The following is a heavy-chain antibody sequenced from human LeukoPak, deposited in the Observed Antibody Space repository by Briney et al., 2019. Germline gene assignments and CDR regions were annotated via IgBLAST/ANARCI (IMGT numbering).Heavy chain of an antibody. J-gene: IGHJ6*03. D-gene: IGHD6-13*01. CDR1: GFRFSSYS. CDR3: AKDFSSSWSRYYYYYYMDV. Sequence: GGSLRLSCAASGFRFSSYSMHWVRQAPGKGLEWVSYISSSGSTIYYADSVKGRFTISRDNSKNTLYLQMNSLRAEDTAVYYCAKDFSSSWSRYYYYYYMDVWGKGTTVTVSS. V-gene: IGHV3-48*01. CDR2: ISSSGSTI.